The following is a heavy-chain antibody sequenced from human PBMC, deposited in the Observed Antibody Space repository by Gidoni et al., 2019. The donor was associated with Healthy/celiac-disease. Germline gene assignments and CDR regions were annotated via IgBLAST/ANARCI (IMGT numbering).Heavy chain of an antibody. V-gene: IGHV3-30*04. CDR1: GFTFSSYA. D-gene: IGHD2-21*02. CDR3: ARDPLPDIVVVTARRDNYFDY. CDR2: ISYDGSNK. Sequence: QVQLVESGGGVVQPGRSLRLSCAASGFTFSSYAMHWVRQAPGKGLEWVAVISYDGSNKYYADSGKGRFTISRDNSKNTLYLQMNSLRAEDTAVYYCARDPLPDIVVVTARRDNYFDYWGQGTLVTVSS. J-gene: IGHJ4*02.